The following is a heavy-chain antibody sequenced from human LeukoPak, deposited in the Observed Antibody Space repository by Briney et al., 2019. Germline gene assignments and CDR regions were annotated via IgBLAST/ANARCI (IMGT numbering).Heavy chain of an antibody. Sequence: PGGSLRLSCAASGFTFSSYWMHWVRHAPGKGLVWVSRINTDGSSTNYADSVKGRFTISRDNAKNTLYLQMNNLRAEDTAVYYRSGGGSGWYSNYWGQGTLVTVSS. CDR2: INTDGSST. J-gene: IGHJ4*02. CDR1: GFTFSSYW. V-gene: IGHV3-74*01. CDR3: SGGGSGWYSNY. D-gene: IGHD6-19*01.